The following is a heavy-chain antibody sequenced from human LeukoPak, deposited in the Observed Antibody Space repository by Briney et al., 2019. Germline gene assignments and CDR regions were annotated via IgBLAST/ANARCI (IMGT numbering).Heavy chain of an antibody. D-gene: IGHD2-2*01. J-gene: IGHJ4*02. V-gene: IGHV3-30*02. CDR3: APTSVVVPAAIIY. CDR1: GFTFSSYG. CDR2: IRYDGSDK. Sequence: PGGSLRLSCAASGFTFSSYGMHWVRQAPGKGLEWVAFIRYDGSDKYYADSVKGRFTISRDNSKSTLYLQMNSLRAEDTAVYYCAPTSVVVPAAIIYWGQGTLVTVSS.